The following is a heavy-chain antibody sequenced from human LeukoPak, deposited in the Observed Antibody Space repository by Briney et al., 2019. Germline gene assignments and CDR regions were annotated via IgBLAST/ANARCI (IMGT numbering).Heavy chain of an antibody. CDR1: GGSISSSSYY. CDR2: IYYSGST. V-gene: IGHV4-39*01. D-gene: IGHD3-10*01. J-gene: IGHJ4*02. CDR3: ARQGGLLWFGELLPFDY. Sequence: SETLSLTCTVSGGSISSSSYYWGWIRQPPGKGLEWIGSIYYSGSTYYNPSFKGRVTISVDTSKNQFSLKLSSVTAADTAVYYCARQGGLLWFGELLPFDYWGQGTLVTVSS.